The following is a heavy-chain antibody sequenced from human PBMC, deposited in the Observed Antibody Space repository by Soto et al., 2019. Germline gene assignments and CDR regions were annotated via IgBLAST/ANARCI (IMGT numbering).Heavy chain of an antibody. CDR2: ISAYNGNT. CDR3: ARGPPGVVVVAPRFDP. J-gene: IGHJ5*02. Sequence: EASVKVSCKASGYTFTSYGISWVRQAPGRGLEWMGWISAYNGNTNYAQKLQGRVTMTTDTSTSTAYMELRSLRSDDTAVYYCARGPPGVVVVAPRFDPWGQGTLVTVSS. D-gene: IGHD2-15*01. CDR1: GYTFTSYG. V-gene: IGHV1-18*04.